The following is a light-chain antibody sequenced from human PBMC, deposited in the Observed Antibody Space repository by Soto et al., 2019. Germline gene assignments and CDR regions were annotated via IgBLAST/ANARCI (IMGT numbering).Light chain of an antibody. CDR1: SSNIGGNS. CDR3: SSYTSSNTFYV. Sequence: QSVLTQPPSVSAAPGQKVTISCSGSSSNIGGNSVSWYQQLPGTAPKLLIYDDNKRPSGIPDRFSGSKSGTSATLGITGFQAEDEADYYCSSYTSSNTFYVFGTGTKVTVL. V-gene: IGLV1-51*01. J-gene: IGLJ1*01. CDR2: DDN.